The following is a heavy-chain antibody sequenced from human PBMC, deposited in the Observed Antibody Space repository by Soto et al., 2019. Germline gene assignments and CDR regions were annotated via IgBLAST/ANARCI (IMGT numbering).Heavy chain of an antibody. Sequence: QVQLQESGPGLVKPSQTLSLTCTVSGGSISSGGSYWSWIRQQPGKGLEWIGYIYYSGSTYYNPSLNGRVTLSVDTSKNRFSLKLSCVTAADTAVYYGARQTEAGTGAWRGAFDIWRQGTMVNVSS. D-gene: IGHD6-19*01. CDR3: ARQTEAGTGAWRGAFDI. J-gene: IGHJ3*02. V-gene: IGHV4-31*03. CDR2: IYYSGST. CDR1: GGSISSGGSY.